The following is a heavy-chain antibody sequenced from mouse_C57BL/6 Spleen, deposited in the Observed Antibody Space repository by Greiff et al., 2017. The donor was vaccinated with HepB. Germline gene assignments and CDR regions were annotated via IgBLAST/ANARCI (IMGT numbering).Heavy chain of an antibody. CDR1: GYSFTGYY. CDR3: ARHGATNDRYGSSHWYFDV. CDR2: INPSTGGT. D-gene: IGHD1-1*01. Sequence: VQLQQSGPELVKPGASVKISCKASGYSFTGYYMHWVKQSSEKSLEWIGEINPSTGGTSYNQKFKGKATLTVDKSSSTAYMQLKSLTSEDSAVYYCARHGATNDRYGSSHWYFDVWGTGTTVTVSS. V-gene: IGHV1-43*01. J-gene: IGHJ1*03.